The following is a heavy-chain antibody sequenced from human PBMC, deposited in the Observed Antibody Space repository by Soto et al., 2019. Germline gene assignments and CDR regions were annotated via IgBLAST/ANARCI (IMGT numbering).Heavy chain of an antibody. CDR2: IKSKTDRGTT. CDR1: GFGFSKAW. D-gene: IGHD2-21*02. J-gene: IGHJ3*02. Sequence: EVQVVESGGDLVKPGGSLRLSCAASGFGFSKAWMTWVRQAPGKGLEWVGRIKSKTDRGTTDYAAPVKGRFTLSRDDSKDTQYRQVYSLKLEDTAGYYCTTDGGGVHCYGDGAFDIWGQGRMVTVSS. V-gene: IGHV3-15*01. CDR3: TTDGGGVHCYGDGAFDI.